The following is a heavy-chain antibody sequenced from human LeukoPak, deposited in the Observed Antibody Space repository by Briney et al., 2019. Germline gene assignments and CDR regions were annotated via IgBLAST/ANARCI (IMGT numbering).Heavy chain of an antibody. CDR3: ARGGPLDYDILTGMQSDYGMDV. CDR2: ISHSGRT. CDR1: GGSFSGYY. Sequence: PSETLSLTCAGYGGSFSGYYWGRVRQPPGGGVGWVGGISHSGRTRYNPSLKSRVTISVDTSKNQFSLKLNSVTAADTAVYYCARGGPLDYDILTGMQSDYGMDVWGLGTTVTVSS. D-gene: IGHD3-9*01. J-gene: IGHJ6*02. V-gene: IGHV4-34*01.